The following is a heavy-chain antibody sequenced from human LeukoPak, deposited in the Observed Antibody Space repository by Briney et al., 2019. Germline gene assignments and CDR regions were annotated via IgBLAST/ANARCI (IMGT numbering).Heavy chain of an antibody. J-gene: IGHJ4*02. CDR1: GFTFSSYG. D-gene: IGHD5-12*01. CDR3: AKVDIVATIPPDY. V-gene: IGHV3-30*18. Sequence: GGSLRLSCAASGFTFSSYGMHWVRQAPGKGLEWVAVISYDGSNKYYADSVKGRFTISRDNSKNTLYLQMNSLRAEDTAVYYCAKVDIVATIPPDYWGQGILVTVSS. CDR2: ISYDGSNK.